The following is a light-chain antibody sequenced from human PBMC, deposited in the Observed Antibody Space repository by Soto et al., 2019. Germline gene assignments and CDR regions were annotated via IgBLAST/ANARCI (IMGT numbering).Light chain of an antibody. J-gene: IGKJ5*01. V-gene: IGKV3-15*01. Sequence: EIVMTQSPATLSVSPGERATLSCRASQSVSSNLDWYQQKPGQAPRLLIYGASTRTTGIPARCSASGSGTELTLTISSLQSEDFAVYYCHQYNNWPITFGQGTRLESK. CDR3: HQYNNWPIT. CDR1: QSVSSN. CDR2: GAS.